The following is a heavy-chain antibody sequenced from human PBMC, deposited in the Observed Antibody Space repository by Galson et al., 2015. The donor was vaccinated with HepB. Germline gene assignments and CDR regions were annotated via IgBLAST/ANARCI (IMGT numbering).Heavy chain of an antibody. CDR1: GFTFSSFA. D-gene: IGHD6-13*01. CDR2: IGGSGVDT. V-gene: IGHV3-23*01. Sequence: SLRLSCAASGFTFSSFAMTWVRQAPGRGLEWVSGIGGSGVDTYYADPVKGRFTISRDNSKNTLYLQMNSLRAEDTAVYYCARDRWQLVWDNWFDPWGQGTLVTVSS. J-gene: IGHJ5*02. CDR3: ARDRWQLVWDNWFDP.